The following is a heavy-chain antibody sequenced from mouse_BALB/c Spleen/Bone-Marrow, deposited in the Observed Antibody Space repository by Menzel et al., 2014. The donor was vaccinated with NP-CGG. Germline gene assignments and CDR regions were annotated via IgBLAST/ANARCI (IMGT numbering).Heavy chain of an antibody. D-gene: IGHD5-1*01. CDR2: INPYNGGT. CDR3: ARSRLPHYYVMDY. V-gene: IGHV1-31*01. J-gene: IGHJ4*01. CDR1: YYSFTGYT. Sequence: EVQLQQSGPELVKPGASMKISCKASYYSFTGYTMNWVKQSHGKNLEWTGLINPYNGGTTYNQKFKGKATLTVDKSSSTAYMELLSLTSEDSAVYYCARSRLPHYYVMDYWGQGTSVTVSS.